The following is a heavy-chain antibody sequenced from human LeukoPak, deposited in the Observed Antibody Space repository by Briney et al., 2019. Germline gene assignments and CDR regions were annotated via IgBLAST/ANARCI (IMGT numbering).Heavy chain of an antibody. CDR3: AKDSDIAVAGSDDALDV. CDR2: TSFDGSIE. CDR1: GFTFSSYG. D-gene: IGHD6-19*01. V-gene: IGHV3-30*18. Sequence: GKSLRLSCAASGFTFSSYGMHWVRQTPGKGLEWVALTSFDGSIEYYADSVKGRFTFSRDNSKNTLFLQMNSLRPEDTAVYYCAKDSDIAVAGSDDALDVWGQGTMVTVSS. J-gene: IGHJ3*01.